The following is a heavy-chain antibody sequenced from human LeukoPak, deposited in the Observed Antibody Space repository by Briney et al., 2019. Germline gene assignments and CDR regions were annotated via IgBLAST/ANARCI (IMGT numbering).Heavy chain of an antibody. D-gene: IGHD3-22*01. Sequence: SETLSLTCTVSGGSISSSSYYWGWIRQPPGKGLEWIGSIYYSGSTYYNPSLKSRVTISVDMSKNQFSLKLSSVTAADTAVYYCARGGVRNYYDSSGLAYYFDYWGQGTLVTVSP. CDR3: ARGGVRNYYDSSGLAYYFDY. V-gene: IGHV4-39*07. J-gene: IGHJ4*02. CDR2: IYYSGST. CDR1: GGSISSSSYY.